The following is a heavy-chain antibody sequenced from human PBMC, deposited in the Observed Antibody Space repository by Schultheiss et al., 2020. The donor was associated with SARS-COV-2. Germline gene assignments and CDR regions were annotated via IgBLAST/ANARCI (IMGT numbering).Heavy chain of an antibody. Sequence: SETLSLTCAVSGYSISSSNWWGWIRQPPGKGLEWIGYIYYSGSTYYNPSLKSRVTMSVDTSKNQFSLKLSSVTAVDTAVYYCARRGSYSDFDYWGQGTLVTVSS. D-gene: IGHD1-26*01. CDR1: GYSISSSNW. CDR2: IYYSGST. J-gene: IGHJ4*02. CDR3: ARRGSYSDFDY. V-gene: IGHV4-28*01.